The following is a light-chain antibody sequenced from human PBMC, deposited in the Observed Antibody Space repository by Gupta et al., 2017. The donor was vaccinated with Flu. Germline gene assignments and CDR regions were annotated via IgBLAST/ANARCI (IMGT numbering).Light chain of an antibody. CDR3: RQALQTPRT. CDR2: LGS. J-gene: IGKJ1*01. Sequence: DIVMTQSPLSLPVTPGEPASISCRSSQSLLHSNGYNYLDWYLQKPGQSPQLLIDLGSNRASGVPDRFSGSGSGTECTLKISRVEAEDVGVYYCRQALQTPRTCGQGTKVEIK. CDR1: QSLLHSNGYNY. V-gene: IGKV2-28*01.